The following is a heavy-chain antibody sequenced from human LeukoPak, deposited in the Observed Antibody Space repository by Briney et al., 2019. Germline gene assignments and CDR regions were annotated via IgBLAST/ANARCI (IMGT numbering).Heavy chain of an antibody. CDR1: RGTFSRYA. J-gene: IGHJ4*02. V-gene: IGHV1-69*10. CDR2: IIPILGIA. D-gene: IGHD3-10*01. Sequence: SVKFSCKASRGTFSRYAISCVRQAPGQGLEWRGRIIPILGIANYAQKFQGRVTITADKSTSTAYMELSSLRSEDTAVYYCAREPSYYGSGSYYNLFDYWGQGTLVTVSS. CDR3: AREPSYYGSGSYYNLFDY.